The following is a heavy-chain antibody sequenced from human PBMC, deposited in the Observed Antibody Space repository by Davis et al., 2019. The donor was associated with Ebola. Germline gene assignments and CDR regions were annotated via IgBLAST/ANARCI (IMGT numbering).Heavy chain of an antibody. CDR3: AKDRSSSGSFHDY. J-gene: IGHJ4*02. CDR2: MSYAGTDK. V-gene: IGHV3-30*04. CDR1: LHLRNFP. D-gene: IGHD3-10*01. Sequence: GFLRPLLSAPGLHLRNFPLRWLRHAPGKGLEWVAIMSYAGTDKYYADSVRGRFTISRDNSKNTLYLQMNSLRAEETAVYYCAKDRSSSGSFHDYWGQGTLVTVSS.